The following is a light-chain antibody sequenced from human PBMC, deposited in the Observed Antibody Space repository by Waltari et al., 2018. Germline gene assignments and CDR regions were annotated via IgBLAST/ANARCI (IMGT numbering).Light chain of an antibody. J-gene: IGKJ2*01. V-gene: IGKV3-20*01. CDR2: GGS. Sequence: DIVLTQSPGTLSLSPGGRATFSCRANQIVTTSYVPWYPHRPGQAPRLLIYGGSSSATGIPDRFSGSGSGTDCTLTISRLEPEDFAVYYCQCQQFLESPRMYTFGQGTKLEIK. CDR1: QIVTTSY. CDR3: QCQQFLESPRMYT.